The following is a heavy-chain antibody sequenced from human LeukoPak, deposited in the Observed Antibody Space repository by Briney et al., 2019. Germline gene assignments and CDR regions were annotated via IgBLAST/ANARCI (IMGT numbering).Heavy chain of an antibody. Sequence: GGSLRLSCAASGFTLSSYAMHWVRQAPGKGLEWVAVISYDGSNKYYADSVKGRFTISRDNSKNTLYLQMNSLRAEDTAVYYCARDNDGGDRSWSTGPYYYYSMDVWGQGTTVTVSS. CDR1: GFTLSSYA. D-gene: IGHD6-13*01. J-gene: IGHJ6*02. CDR2: ISYDGSNK. V-gene: IGHV3-30-3*01. CDR3: ARDNDGGDRSWSTGPYYYYSMDV.